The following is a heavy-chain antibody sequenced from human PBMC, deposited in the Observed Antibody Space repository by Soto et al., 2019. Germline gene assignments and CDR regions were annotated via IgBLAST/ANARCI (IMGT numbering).Heavy chain of an antibody. CDR2: IYSGGST. V-gene: IGHV3-53*01. CDR1: GFTVSSNY. D-gene: IGHD6-6*01. J-gene: IGHJ6*02. CDR3: ASSGSSAGYYYYGMDV. Sequence: GGSLRLSCAASGFTVSSNYMSWVRQAPGKGLEWVSVIYSGGSTYYADSVKGRFTISRDNSKNTLYLQMNSLRAEDTAVYYCASSGSSAGYYYYGMDVWGRGTTGTVSS.